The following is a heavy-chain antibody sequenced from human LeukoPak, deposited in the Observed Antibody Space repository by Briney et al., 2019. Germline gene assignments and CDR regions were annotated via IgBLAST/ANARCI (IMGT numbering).Heavy chain of an antibody. CDR3: ARALFRYCSGGSCYTPGY. D-gene: IGHD2-15*01. J-gene: IGHJ4*02. CDR1: GYTFTGYY. Sequence: ASVKISCKASGYTFTGYYMHWVRQAPGQGLEWMGWINPNSGGTNYAQKFQGRVTMTRDTSISTAYMELSRLRSDDTAVYYCARALFRYCSGGSCYTPGYWGQGTLVTVSS. CDR2: INPNSGGT. V-gene: IGHV1-2*02.